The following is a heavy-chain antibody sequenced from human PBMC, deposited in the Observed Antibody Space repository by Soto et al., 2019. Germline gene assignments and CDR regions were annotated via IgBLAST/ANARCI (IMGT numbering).Heavy chain of an antibody. CDR3: VRVGRLGGY. CDR2: IKEDGSEK. D-gene: IGHD3-16*01. CDR1: GFTFSSYW. J-gene: IGHJ4*02. Sequence: EVQLVESGGGLVQPGGSLRLSCAASGFTFSSYWMSWVRQAPGKGLEWVANIKEDGSEKYYVDSVKGRFTISRDNAKNSLFLQMNSLKAEDSAVYYCVRVGRLGGYWGQGTLVTVSS. V-gene: IGHV3-7*03.